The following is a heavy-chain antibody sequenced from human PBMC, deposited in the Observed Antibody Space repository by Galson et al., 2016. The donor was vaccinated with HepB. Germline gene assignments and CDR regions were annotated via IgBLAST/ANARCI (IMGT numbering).Heavy chain of an antibody. D-gene: IGHD4-23*01. V-gene: IGHV3-23*01. CDR1: GFIFSGFG. J-gene: IGHJ4*02. CDR2: ISGTSITT. CDR3: AGKRHGNFPFDY. Sequence: SLRLSCAASGFIFSGFGMDWVRQAPVKGLEWVSAISGTSITTLYADSVRGRFNISRDNSKNTLYLQMSSLRDDDTAVYFCAGKRHGNFPFDYLGQGTLVTVSS.